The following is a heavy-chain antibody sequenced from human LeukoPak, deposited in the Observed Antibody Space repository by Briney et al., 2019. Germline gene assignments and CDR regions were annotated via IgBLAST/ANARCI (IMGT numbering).Heavy chain of an antibody. CDR1: GGSISSYY. CDR2: IYYSGST. V-gene: IGHV4-59*08. Sequence: TASETLSLTCTVSGGSISSYYWSWIRQPPGKGLEWIGYIYYSGSTNYNPSLKSRVTISVDTSKNQFSLKLSSVTAADTAVYYCARHGAGGYYDSSGYYSELDYWGQGTLVTVSS. D-gene: IGHD3-22*01. J-gene: IGHJ4*02. CDR3: ARHGAGGYYDSSGYYSELDY.